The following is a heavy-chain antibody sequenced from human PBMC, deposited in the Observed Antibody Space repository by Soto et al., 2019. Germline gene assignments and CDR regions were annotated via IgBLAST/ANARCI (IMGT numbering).Heavy chain of an antibody. V-gene: IGHV3-23*01. CDR3: AKGQLEEFYYYYYMDV. CDR2: ISGSGGST. D-gene: IGHD6-13*01. CDR1: GFTFSSYA. J-gene: IGHJ6*03. Sequence: GGSLRLSCAASGFTFSSYAMSWVRQAPGKGLEWVSAISGSGGSTYYADSVKGRFTISRDNSKNTLYLQMNSLRAEDTAVYYCAKGQLEEFYYYYYMDVWGKGTTVTVSS.